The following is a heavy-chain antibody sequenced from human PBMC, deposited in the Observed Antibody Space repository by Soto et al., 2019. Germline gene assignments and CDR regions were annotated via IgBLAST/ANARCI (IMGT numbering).Heavy chain of an antibody. V-gene: IGHV4-59*01. CDR1: GGSISYYY. J-gene: IGHJ4*02. CDR2: IYYSGST. D-gene: IGHD3-3*01. Sequence: SETLSLTCIVSGGSISYYYWSWIRQPPGKGLEYIGYIYYSGSTNYNPSLTSRVTISVDTSKNQFSLKLSSVTAADTAVYYCARYSYDQDYFDYWGQGTLVTVSS. CDR3: ARYSYDQDYFDY.